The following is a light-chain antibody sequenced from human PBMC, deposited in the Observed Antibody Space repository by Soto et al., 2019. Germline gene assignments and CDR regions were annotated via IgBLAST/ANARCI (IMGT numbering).Light chain of an antibody. CDR3: AAWDARLNGVV. J-gene: IGLJ3*02. Sequence: QSVLTQPPSTSGTPGQRFTISCPGSSSNIGTNTVNWYQQVPGTAPKLLIYSNDQRPSGVPDRFSGSKSGTSVSLAISGLQSEDEADYFCAAWDARLNGVVFGGGTKLTVL. CDR1: SSNIGTNT. V-gene: IGLV1-44*01. CDR2: SND.